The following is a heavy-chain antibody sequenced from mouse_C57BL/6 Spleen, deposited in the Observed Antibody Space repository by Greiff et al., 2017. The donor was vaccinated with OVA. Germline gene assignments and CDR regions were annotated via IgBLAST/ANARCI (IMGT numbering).Heavy chain of an antibody. V-gene: IGHV1-42*01. Sequence: VQLQQSGPELVKPGASVKISCKASGYSFTGYYMNWVKQSPEKSLEWIGEINPSTGGTTYNQKFKAKATLTVDKSSSTAYMQLKSLTSEDSAVYYCARYDYDVSPAMDYWGQGTSVTVSS. J-gene: IGHJ4*01. CDR2: INPSTGGT. CDR1: GYSFTGYY. CDR3: ARYDYDVSPAMDY. D-gene: IGHD2-4*01.